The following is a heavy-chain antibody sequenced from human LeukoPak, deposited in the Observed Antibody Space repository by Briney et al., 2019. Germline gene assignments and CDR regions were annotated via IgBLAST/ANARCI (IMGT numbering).Heavy chain of an antibody. D-gene: IGHD3-9*01. CDR3: ARKYFDWLSRTYYFDY. Sequence: ASVKVSCKASGYTFTSYGISWVRQAPGQGLEWMGWISAYNGNTNYAQKLQGRVTMTTDTSTSTAYMELRSLRSDDTAVYYCARKYFDWLSRTYYFDYWGQGTLVTVSS. V-gene: IGHV1-18*01. CDR1: GYTFTSYG. J-gene: IGHJ4*02. CDR2: ISAYNGNT.